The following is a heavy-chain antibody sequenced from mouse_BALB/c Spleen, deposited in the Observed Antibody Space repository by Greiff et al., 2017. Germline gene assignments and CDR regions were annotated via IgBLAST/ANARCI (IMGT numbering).Heavy chain of an antibody. CDR1: GFSLTSYG. Sequence: QVQLKQSGPGLVQPSQSLSITCTVSGFSLTSYGVHWVRQSPGKGLEWLGVIWSGGSTDYNAAFISRLSISKDNSKSQVFFKMNSLQANDTAIYYCARYGYDDDFDVWGAGTTVTVSS. V-gene: IGHV2-2*02. J-gene: IGHJ1*01. D-gene: IGHD2-2*01. CDR2: IWSGGST. CDR3: ARYGYDDDFDV.